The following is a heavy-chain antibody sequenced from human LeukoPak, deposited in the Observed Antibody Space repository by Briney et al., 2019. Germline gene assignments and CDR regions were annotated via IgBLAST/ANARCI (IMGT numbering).Heavy chain of an antibody. CDR1: GFTFDSYA. J-gene: IGHJ4*02. Sequence: GGSLRLSCAASGFTFDSYAMSWVRQAPGKGLEWVSGISVSGGTTYYADSVKGRFTISRDSSKNTLYLQMNSLRVEDTAVYYCAKGSSSGWPYFFDYWGQGTLVTVSS. CDR2: ISVSGGTT. D-gene: IGHD6-19*01. CDR3: AKGSSSGWPYFFDY. V-gene: IGHV3-23*01.